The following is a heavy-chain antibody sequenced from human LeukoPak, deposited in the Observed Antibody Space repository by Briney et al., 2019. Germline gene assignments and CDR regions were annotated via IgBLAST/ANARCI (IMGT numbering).Heavy chain of an antibody. D-gene: IGHD3-22*01. CDR2: IYYSGST. V-gene: IGHV4-39*07. CDR3: ARDHYYDSSGYYDFDY. CDR1: GGSINTNGYY. J-gene: IGHJ4*02. Sequence: PSETLSLTCSVSGGSINTNGYYWGRIRQPPGKGLEWIGSIYYSGSTFYNPSLKSRVTISVDTSKNQFSLKLSSVTAADTAVYYCARDHYYDSSGYYDFDYWGQGTLVSVSS.